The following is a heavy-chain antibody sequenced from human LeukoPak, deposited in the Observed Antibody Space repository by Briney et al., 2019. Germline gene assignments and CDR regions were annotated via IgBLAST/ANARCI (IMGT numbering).Heavy chain of an antibody. V-gene: IGHV4-30-2*01. Sequence: SQTLSLPLAVSGGSISSGGYSWTCIRQPPGKGLEWIGYIYHSGSTYYNPSLKSRVTISVDRSKNQFSLKLSSVTAADTAVYYCARSHCSSTSCYPRWFDPWGQGTLVTVSS. CDR2: IYHSGST. CDR1: GGSISSGGYS. J-gene: IGHJ5*02. D-gene: IGHD2-2*01. CDR3: ARSHCSSTSCYPRWFDP.